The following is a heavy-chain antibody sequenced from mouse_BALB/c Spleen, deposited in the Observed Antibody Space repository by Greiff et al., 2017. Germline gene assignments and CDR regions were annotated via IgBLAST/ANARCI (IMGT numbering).Heavy chain of an antibody. CDR3: ARSYYGYQGYAMDY. J-gene: IGHJ4*01. V-gene: IGHV5-17*02. CDR1: GFTFSSFG. Sequence: EVHLVESGGGLVQPGGSRKLSCAASGFTFSSFGMHWVRQAPEKGLEWVAYISSGSSTIYYADTVKGRFTISRDNPKITLFLQMTSLRSEDTAMYYCARSYYGYQGYAMDYWGQGTSVTVSS. CDR2: ISSGSSTI. D-gene: IGHD2-2*01.